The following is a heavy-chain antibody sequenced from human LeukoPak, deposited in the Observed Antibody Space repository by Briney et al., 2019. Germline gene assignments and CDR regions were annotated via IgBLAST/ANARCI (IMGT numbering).Heavy chain of an antibody. CDR2: IHQSGST. J-gene: IGHJ4*02. CDR1: GYSISSGYY. Sequence: SETLSLTCSVSGYSISSGYYWGWIRQPPGKGLEWIGNIHQSGSTYYNPSVKSRVSISMDTSKNQFSLKLNSVTAADTAVYYCARDVPGNYYDSLWGQGTLVTVSS. D-gene: IGHD3-22*01. V-gene: IGHV4-38-2*02. CDR3: ARDVPGNYYDSL.